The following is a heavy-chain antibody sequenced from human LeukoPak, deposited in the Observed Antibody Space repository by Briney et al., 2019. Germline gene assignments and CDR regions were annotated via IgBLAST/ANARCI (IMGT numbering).Heavy chain of an antibody. Sequence: SETLSLTCTVSGGSISSYYWSWIRQPPGKGLEWIGEINHSGSTNYNPSLKSRVTISVDTSKNQFSLKLSSVTAADTAVYYCARHRRAGVYYFDYWGQGTLVTVSS. J-gene: IGHJ4*02. CDR2: INHSGST. CDR3: ARHRRAGVYYFDY. CDR1: GGSISSYY. D-gene: IGHD6-13*01. V-gene: IGHV4-34*01.